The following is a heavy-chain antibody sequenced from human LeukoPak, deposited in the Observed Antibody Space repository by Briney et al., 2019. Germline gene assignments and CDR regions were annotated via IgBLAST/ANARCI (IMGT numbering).Heavy chain of an antibody. J-gene: IGHJ5*02. Sequence: GRSLRLSCAASGFTFSNHAMHWVRQAPGNGLEWVTGISYDAVNTYYADTVKGQFTISRDDSMNTLYLLMNSLRPENTAVYFCARTFPRYCSSTSWYSRFDPWGQGTLVTVSS. CDR3: ARTFPRYCSSTSWYSRFDP. D-gene: IGHD2-2*01. V-gene: IGHV3-30*01. CDR1: GFTFSNHA. CDR2: ISYDAVNT.